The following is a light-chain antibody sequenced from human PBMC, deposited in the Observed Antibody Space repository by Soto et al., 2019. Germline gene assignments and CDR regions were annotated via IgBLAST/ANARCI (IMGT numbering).Light chain of an antibody. CDR2: YDS. Sequence: SYELTQPPSVSVAPGKTARITCGGNNIGSKSVHWYQQKPGQAPVLGIYYDSDRPSGIPERFSGSNSGNTATLTISRVEAGDEADYYCQVWDSSSDHPGVVFGGGTKLTVL. V-gene: IGLV3-21*04. CDR1: NIGSKS. J-gene: IGLJ2*01. CDR3: QVWDSSSDHPGVV.